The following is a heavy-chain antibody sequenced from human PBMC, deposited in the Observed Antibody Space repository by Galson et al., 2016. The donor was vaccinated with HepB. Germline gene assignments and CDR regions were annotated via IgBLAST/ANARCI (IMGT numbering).Heavy chain of an antibody. CDR1: GFTFDNYY. V-gene: IGHV3-7*04. Sequence: SLRLSCAASGFTFDNYYMSWVRQAPGKGLEWVANIKQDGSGKSYVDSVKGRFTISRDNAENSLYLQMNSLRAGDTAVYYCARSLDTHFWNGPFDYWGQGTLVTVSS. CDR2: IKQDGSGK. D-gene: IGHD3-3*01. CDR3: ARSLDTHFWNGPFDY. J-gene: IGHJ4*02.